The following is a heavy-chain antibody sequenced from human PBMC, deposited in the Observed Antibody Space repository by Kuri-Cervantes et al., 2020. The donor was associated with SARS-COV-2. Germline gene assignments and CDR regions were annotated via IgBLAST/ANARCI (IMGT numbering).Heavy chain of an antibody. Sequence: GESLKISCAASGFTFSSYSMNWVRQAPGKGREWVSSISSSSSYIYYADSVKGRFTISRDNAKNSLYLQMNSLRAEDTAVYYCARDSSGYYRLDYWGQGTLVTVSS. V-gene: IGHV3-21*01. CDR2: ISSSSSYI. D-gene: IGHD3-22*01. J-gene: IGHJ4*02. CDR3: ARDSSGYYRLDY. CDR1: GFTFSSYS.